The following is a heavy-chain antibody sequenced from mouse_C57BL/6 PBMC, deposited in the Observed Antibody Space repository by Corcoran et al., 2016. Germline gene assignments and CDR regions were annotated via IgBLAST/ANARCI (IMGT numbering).Heavy chain of an antibody. J-gene: IGHJ3*01. V-gene: IGHV13-2*01. Sequence: QVQLVETGVGLVRPGNYLKLSCVTSGFTFSNYRMHWLRQPPGKRLEWIAVIAVKSDNYGASYAESVKGRFAISRDDSKSSVYLEMNRLRVEETATYFCSRGNSEGFPYWGQGTLVTVSA. D-gene: IGHD2-1*01. CDR3: SRGNSEGFPY. CDR2: IAVKSDNYGA. CDR1: GFTFSNYR.